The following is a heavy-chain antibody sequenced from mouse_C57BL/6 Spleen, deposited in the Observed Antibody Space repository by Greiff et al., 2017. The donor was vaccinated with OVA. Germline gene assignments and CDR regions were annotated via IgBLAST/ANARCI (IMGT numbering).Heavy chain of an antibody. J-gene: IGHJ4*01. D-gene: IGHD1-1*01. CDR3: ARFSITTVVNYAMDY. CDR1: GYTFTSYW. Sequence: VQLQQPGTELVKPGASVKLSCKASGYTFTSYWMHWVKQRPGQGLEWIGNINPSNGGTNYNEKFKSKATLTVDKSSSTAYMQLSSLTSEDSAVYYCARFSITTVVNYAMDYWGKGTSVTVSS. V-gene: IGHV1-53*01. CDR2: INPSNGGT.